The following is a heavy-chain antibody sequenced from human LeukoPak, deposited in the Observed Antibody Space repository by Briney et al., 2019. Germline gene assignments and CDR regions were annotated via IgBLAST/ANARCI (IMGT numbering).Heavy chain of an antibody. D-gene: IGHD6-13*01. V-gene: IGHV3-23*01. CDR3: ANPPGAGSSSSRH. CDR1: GFTFSSYA. CDR2: ISGSGGST. J-gene: IGHJ1*01. Sequence: PGVSLRLSCAASGFTFSSYAMSWVRQAPGKGLEWVSAISGSGGSTYYADSVKGRFTISRDNSKNTLYLQMNSLRAEDTAVYYCANPPGAGSSSSRHWGQGTLVTVSS.